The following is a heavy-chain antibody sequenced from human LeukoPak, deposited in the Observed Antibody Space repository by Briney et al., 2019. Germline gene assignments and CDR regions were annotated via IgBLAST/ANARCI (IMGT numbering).Heavy chain of an antibody. CDR1: GFTFSRYW. CDR3: ARRLDRGWFDP. V-gene: IGHV3-7*04. Sequence: GGSLRLSCAASGFTFSRYWMTWVRQAPGNGLEWVANIKQDGSEKYYVDSVRGRFTISKDNVNNSLYLQMNSLRGEDTAVYYCARRLDRGWFDPWGQGTLVTVSS. CDR2: IKQDGSEK. D-gene: IGHD1-14*01. J-gene: IGHJ5*02.